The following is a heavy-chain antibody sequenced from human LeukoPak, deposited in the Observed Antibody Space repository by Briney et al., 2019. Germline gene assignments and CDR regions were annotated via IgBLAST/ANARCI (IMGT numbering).Heavy chain of an antibody. J-gene: IGHJ4*02. D-gene: IGHD5-12*01. CDR1: GFTFSSYW. CDR3: ARAASGYSGYDSPDY. V-gene: IGHV3-7*02. CDR2: IKQDGSEK. Sequence: GGSLRLSCAASGFTFSSYWMSWVRQAPGKGLEWVANIKQDGSEKYYVDSVKGRFAISRDNAKNSLYLQMNSLRAEDTAVYYCARAASGYSGYDSPDYWGQGTLVTVSS.